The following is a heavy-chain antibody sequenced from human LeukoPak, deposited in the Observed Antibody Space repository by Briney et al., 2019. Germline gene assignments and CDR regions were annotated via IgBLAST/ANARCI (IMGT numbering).Heavy chain of an antibody. Sequence: GGSLRLSCAASGFTFITNDMTWVRQAPGKGVEGVSVLYSDGNTKYADSVQGRFTISRDNSKNTLYLEMNSLSPDDTAVYYCARGVEPLAANTLAYWGQGTLVTVSS. CDR1: GFTFITND. J-gene: IGHJ4*02. CDR2: LYSDGNT. D-gene: IGHD1-14*01. CDR3: ARGVEPLAANTLAY. V-gene: IGHV3-53*01.